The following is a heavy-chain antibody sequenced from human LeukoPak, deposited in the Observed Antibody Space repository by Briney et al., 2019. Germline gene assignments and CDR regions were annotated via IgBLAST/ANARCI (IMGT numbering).Heavy chain of an antibody. CDR3: ARDAAYYYDSSGYLDY. Sequence: PGRSLRLSCAASGFTFSSYAMHWVRQAPGKGLEWVAVISYDGSNKYYADSVKGRFTISRVNSKNTLYLQMNSLRAEDTAVYYCARDAAYYYDSSGYLDYWGQGTLVTVSS. V-gene: IGHV3-30-3*01. CDR1: GFTFSSYA. CDR2: ISYDGSNK. J-gene: IGHJ4*02. D-gene: IGHD3-22*01.